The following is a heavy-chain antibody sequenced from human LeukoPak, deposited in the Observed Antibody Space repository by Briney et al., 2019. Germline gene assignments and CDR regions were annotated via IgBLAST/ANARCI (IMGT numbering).Heavy chain of an antibody. CDR2: IGWDGVKT. CDR3: AKWPEGAMDYFDY. CDR1: GFTFDEYT. V-gene: IGHV3-43*01. D-gene: IGHD3-16*01. Sequence: GGSLRLSCAASGFTFDEYTMHWVRQLPGRGLEWVALIGWDGVKTYYADSVKGRFTISRDNSKNTLYLEMSSLRVEDTAIYYCAKWPEGAMDYFDYWGQGTLVTVSS. J-gene: IGHJ4*02.